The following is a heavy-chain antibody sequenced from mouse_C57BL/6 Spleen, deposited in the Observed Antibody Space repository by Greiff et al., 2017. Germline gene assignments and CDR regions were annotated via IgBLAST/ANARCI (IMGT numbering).Heavy chain of an antibody. CDR3: ARDPVSKGYYCDY. D-gene: IGHD2-5*01. J-gene: IGHJ2*01. Sequence: DVKLVESGGGLVKPGGSLKLSCAASGFTFSSYAMSWVRQTPEKRLEWVATISDGGSYTYYPDNVKGRFTISRDNAKNNLYLQMSHLKSEDTAMYYCARDPVSKGYYCDYWGKGTTLTVSS. V-gene: IGHV5-4*01. CDR1: GFTFSSYA. CDR2: ISDGGSYT.